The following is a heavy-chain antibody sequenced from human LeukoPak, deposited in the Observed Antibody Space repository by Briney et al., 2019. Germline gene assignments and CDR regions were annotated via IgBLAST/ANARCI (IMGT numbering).Heavy chain of an antibody. CDR3: ARENNFGSGMDV. D-gene: IGHD1-20*01. J-gene: IGHJ6*02. Sequence: PGGSLRLSCAASGFTVSSNSMNWVRQAPGKGLQWVSVIYSGGSTYYADSVKGRFTISRDNSKNTLYLQMNSLRAKDTAVYYCARENNFGSGMDVWGQGTTVTVSS. CDR1: GFTVSSNS. CDR2: IYSGGST. V-gene: IGHV3-53*01.